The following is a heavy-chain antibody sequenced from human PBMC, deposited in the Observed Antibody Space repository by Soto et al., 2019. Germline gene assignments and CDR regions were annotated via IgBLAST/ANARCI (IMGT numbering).Heavy chain of an antibody. J-gene: IGHJ4*02. CDR2: ISYDGSNK. V-gene: IGHV3-30*18. CDR3: AKDWVGTTTG. CDR1: GFTFSSYG. D-gene: IGHD2-2*01. Sequence: QVQLVESGGGVVRPGRSLRLSCAASGFTFSSYGMHWVRQAPGKGLEWVAVISYDGSNKYYADSVKGRFTISRVNSKNTLYLQMNSLRAEDTAVYHCAKDWVGTTTGWGQGTLVTVSS.